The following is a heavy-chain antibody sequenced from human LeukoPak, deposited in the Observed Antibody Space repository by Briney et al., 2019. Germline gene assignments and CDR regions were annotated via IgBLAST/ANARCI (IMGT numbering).Heavy chain of an antibody. CDR3: ARGYYDSSGPSPHYYYYMDV. V-gene: IGHV1-18*01. J-gene: IGHJ6*03. D-gene: IGHD3-22*01. CDR1: GYTFTSYG. CDR2: ISAYNGNT. Sequence: ASVKVSCKASGYTFTSYGISWVRQAPGQGLEWMGWISAYNGNTNYAQKLQGRVTMTRDTSISTAYMELSRLRSDDTAVYYCARGYYDSSGPSPHYYYYMDVWGKGTTVTVSS.